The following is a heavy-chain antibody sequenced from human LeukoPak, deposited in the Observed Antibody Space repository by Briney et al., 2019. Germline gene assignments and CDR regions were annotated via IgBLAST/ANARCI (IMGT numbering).Heavy chain of an antibody. CDR2: ISGSGGST. Sequence: GGSLRLSCAASGFTFSSYAMSWVRQAPGKGLEWVSAISGSGGSTYYADSVKGRFTISRDNAKNSLYLQMNSLRDEDTAVYYCARASFQRWLQLGGDWGQGTLVTVS. D-gene: IGHD5-24*01. CDR1: GFTFSSYA. J-gene: IGHJ4*02. V-gene: IGHV3-23*01. CDR3: ARASFQRWLQLGGD.